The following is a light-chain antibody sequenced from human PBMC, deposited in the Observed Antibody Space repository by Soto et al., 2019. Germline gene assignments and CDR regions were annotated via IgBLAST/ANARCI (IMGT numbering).Light chain of an antibody. CDR3: QSYDSRLSGWV. J-gene: IGLJ3*02. V-gene: IGLV1-40*01. CDR2: DNS. CDR1: SSNIGAGYD. Sequence: QSVLTQPPSVSGAPGQRVTISCTGSSSNIGAGYDVHWYQQLPGTAPKLLIYDNSNRPSGVPDRFSGSKSDTSASLAITGLQAEDEADYYCQSYDSRLSGWVFGGGTKVTVL.